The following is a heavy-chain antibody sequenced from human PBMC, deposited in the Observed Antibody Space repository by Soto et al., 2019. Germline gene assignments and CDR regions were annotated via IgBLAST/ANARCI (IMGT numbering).Heavy chain of an antibody. Sequence: GETLKISCKGSGYNFAGYWIAWVRQMPGKGLELMGIIYLSDSDTRYRPSFQGQVTISADKSIGAAYLQWSSLRASDTAMYCCARGGVSTLTLDYWAQGTPDPVSS. D-gene: IGHD3-10*01. CDR1: GYNFAGYW. V-gene: IGHV5-51*01. J-gene: IGHJ4*02. CDR3: ARGGVSTLTLDY. CDR2: IYLSDSDT.